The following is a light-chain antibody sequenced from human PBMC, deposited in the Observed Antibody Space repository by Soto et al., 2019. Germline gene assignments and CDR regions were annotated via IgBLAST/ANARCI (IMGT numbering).Light chain of an antibody. V-gene: IGKV1-39*01. CDR3: QQSYHTPQT. J-gene: IGKJ1*01. CDR1: QSIAMY. CDR2: DTS. Sequence: DIQMHQSPSSLSAYVEDSVTITCRARQSIAMYLNWYRQKSGKAPELLIYDTSTLVSGVPPRFTGSGSGTDFTLTITSLQPEDSATYYCQQSYHTPQTFGQGTKVEIK.